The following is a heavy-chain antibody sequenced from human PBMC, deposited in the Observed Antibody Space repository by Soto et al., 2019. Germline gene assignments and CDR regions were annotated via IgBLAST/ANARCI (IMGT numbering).Heavy chain of an antibody. V-gene: IGHV7-4-1*01. CDR2: INTNTGNP. J-gene: IGHJ6*02. CDR3: ARGSSSSVSIDYGMDV. D-gene: IGHD6-6*01. CDR1: GYTFTSYA. Sequence: GASVKVSCKASGYTFTSYAMNWVRQAPGQGLEWMGWINTNTGNPTYAQGFTGRFVFSLDTSVSTAYLQICSLKAEDTAVYYCARGSSSSVSIDYGMDVWGQGTTVTVSS.